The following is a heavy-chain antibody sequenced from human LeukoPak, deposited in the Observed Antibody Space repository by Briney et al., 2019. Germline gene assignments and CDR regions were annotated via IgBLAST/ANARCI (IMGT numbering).Heavy chain of an antibody. Sequence: PGGSLRLSCAASGFTFSSYSMNWVRQAPGKGLEWVSSISSSSSYIYYADSVKGRFTISRDNAKNSLYLQMNSLRAEDTAVYYCASEVAGTGDRSDYWGQGTLVTVSS. CDR1: GFTFSSYS. CDR2: ISSSSSYI. D-gene: IGHD7-27*01. CDR3: ASEVAGTGDRSDY. V-gene: IGHV3-21*01. J-gene: IGHJ4*02.